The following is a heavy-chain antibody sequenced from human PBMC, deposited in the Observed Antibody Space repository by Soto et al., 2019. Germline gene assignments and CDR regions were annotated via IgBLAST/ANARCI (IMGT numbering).Heavy chain of an antibody. CDR1: GFTLGNAW. CDR2: ISGSGGST. CDR3: ARSSSGWFNFDY. Sequence: GGSLRLSCVASGFTLGNAWINWVRQAPGKGLEWVSAISGSGGSTYYAASVKGRFTVSRDNSKNMVYMQMNSLRAEDTAVYYCARSSSGWFNFDYWGQGTLVTVS. D-gene: IGHD6-19*01. J-gene: IGHJ4*02. V-gene: IGHV3-23*01.